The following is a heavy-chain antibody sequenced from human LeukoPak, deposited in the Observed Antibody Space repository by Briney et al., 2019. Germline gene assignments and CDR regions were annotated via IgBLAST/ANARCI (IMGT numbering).Heavy chain of an antibody. CDR2: ITSSSRYI. Sequence: GGSLRLSCAASGFTFSDYSMTWVRQAPGKGLEWVSSITSSSRYIYYADSVKGRFGISRDDARSSLYLQMNSLRVEDTAVYYCARERHTFDPWGQGTLVTVSS. CDR3: ARERHTFDP. D-gene: IGHD6-25*01. CDR1: GFTFSDYS. J-gene: IGHJ5*02. V-gene: IGHV3-21*01.